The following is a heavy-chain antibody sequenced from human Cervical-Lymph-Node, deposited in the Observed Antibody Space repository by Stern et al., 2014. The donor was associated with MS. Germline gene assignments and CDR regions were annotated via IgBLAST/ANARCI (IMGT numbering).Heavy chain of an antibody. CDR2: SIPYVVTGTE. D-gene: IGHD3-16*01. J-gene: IGHJ5*02. CDR1: GG. CDR3: GRGAGANWFDP. V-gene: IGHV1-69*06. Sequence: VPLVQSGADVKKPGSSVRVSCKASGGISWLRQAPGQGLEWMGYSIPYVVTGTEIDAQTCEGRLTIIADTSANTTYMGLVSLRFGDTAVYYCGRGAGANWFDPWGQGTLVSFSS.